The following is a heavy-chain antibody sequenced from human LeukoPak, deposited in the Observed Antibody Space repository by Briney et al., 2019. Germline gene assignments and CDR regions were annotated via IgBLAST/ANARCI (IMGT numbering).Heavy chain of an antibody. CDR1: GFTFSTYG. J-gene: IGHJ4*02. V-gene: IGHV3-30*03. D-gene: IGHD3-10*01. CDR2: ISDDGSNK. CDR3: SRGVWSGSGSDYFDY. Sequence: GGSLRLSCADSGFTFSTYGMHWVRQAPGKGLEWVAVISDDGSNKYYADSVKGRFTISRDNSKNTLYLQMNSLRAEDTAVYYCSRGVWSGSGSDYFDYWGQGTLVTVSS.